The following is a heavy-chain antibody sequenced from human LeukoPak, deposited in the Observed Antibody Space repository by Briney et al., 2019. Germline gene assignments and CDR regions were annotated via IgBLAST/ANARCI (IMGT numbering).Heavy chain of an antibody. CDR2: FYGGGST. CDR3: ARVGAVGGVFRAFDI. Sequence: ETLSLTCTVSGGSISSSSYYWGWIRQPPGKGLEWVSGFYGGGSTDYADSVKGRFTISRDNSKNTLYLQMNSLRAEDTAVYYCARVGAVGGVFRAFDIWGQGTMVTVSS. D-gene: IGHD3-16*01. J-gene: IGHJ3*02. V-gene: IGHV3-66*01. CDR1: GGSISSSSYY.